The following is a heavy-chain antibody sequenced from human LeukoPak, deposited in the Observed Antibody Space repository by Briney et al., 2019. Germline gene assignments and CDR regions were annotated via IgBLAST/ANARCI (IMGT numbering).Heavy chain of an antibody. D-gene: IGHD6-19*01. V-gene: IGHV3-48*01. CDR3: AKAVAVISGLDV. CDR1: GFTLSSYS. J-gene: IGHJ6*02. CDR2: ISSSSSTI. Sequence: GGYLRLSCAASGFTLSSYSMNWVRQAPGQELEWVSYISSSSSTIYYADSVKGRFTISRDNAKNSLYLQMNSLRAEDTAVYYCAKAVAVISGLDVWGQGTTVTVSS.